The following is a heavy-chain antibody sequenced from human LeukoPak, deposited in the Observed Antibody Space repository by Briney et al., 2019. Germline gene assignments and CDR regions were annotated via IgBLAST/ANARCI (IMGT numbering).Heavy chain of an antibody. D-gene: IGHD3-22*01. CDR3: ARSGSYYYDSSGYYFAFDY. CDR2: IYYSGST. V-gene: IGHV4-61*08. CDR1: GGSISSGGYY. J-gene: IGHJ4*02. Sequence: PSETLSLTCTVSGGSISSGGYYWSWIRQHPGKGLEWIGYIYYSGSTNYNPSLKSRVTISVDTSKNQFSLKLSSVTAADTAVYYCARSGSYYYDSSGYYFAFDYWGQGTLVTVSS.